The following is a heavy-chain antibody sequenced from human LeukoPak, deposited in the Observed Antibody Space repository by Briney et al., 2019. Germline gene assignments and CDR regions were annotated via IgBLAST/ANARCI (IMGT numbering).Heavy chain of an antibody. CDR1: GFTVSSKY. D-gene: IGHD5-18*01. V-gene: IGHV3-66*01. J-gene: IGHJ4*02. Sequence: GGSLRLSCAVSGFTVSSKYMSWVRQAPGKGLEWVSVIYSGGSKYYADSVKGRFTISRDNSKNTLYLQMNSLRAEDTAVYYCAKDVGYSHGYSFDYWGQGTQVTVSS. CDR2: IYSGGSK. CDR3: AKDVGYSHGYSFDY.